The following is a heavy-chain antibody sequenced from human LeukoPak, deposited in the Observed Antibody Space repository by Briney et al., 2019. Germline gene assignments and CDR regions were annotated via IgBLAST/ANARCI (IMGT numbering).Heavy chain of an antibody. J-gene: IGHJ3*02. CDR1: GFTFSDYY. Sequence: PGGSLRLSCAASGFTFSDYYMSWIRQAPGKGLEWVSYISGSSGTIYYGDSVKGRFSISRDNAKNSLYLQMNSLRAEDTAVYYCARQRTYRYGKDAFDIWGQGTMVTVSS. D-gene: IGHD5-18*01. CDR2: ISGSSGTI. V-gene: IGHV3-11*01. CDR3: ARQRTYRYGKDAFDI.